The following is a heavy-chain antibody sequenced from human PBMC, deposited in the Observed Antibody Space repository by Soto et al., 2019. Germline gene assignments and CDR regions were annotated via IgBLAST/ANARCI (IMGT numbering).Heavy chain of an antibody. V-gene: IGHV3-64*01. CDR2: ISSNGVGT. CDR3: ARRARPDFYYMDV. Sequence: EVQLAESGGGLAQPGGSLRLSCAASGFTLSGYAMDWVRQAPGKGLEYVSGISSNGVGTYYANSVQGRFTISRDNSKNTGYLQMGSLRHEDMAVYYCARRARPDFYYMDVWGKGTTVTVSS. J-gene: IGHJ6*03. CDR1: GFTLSGYA. D-gene: IGHD6-6*01.